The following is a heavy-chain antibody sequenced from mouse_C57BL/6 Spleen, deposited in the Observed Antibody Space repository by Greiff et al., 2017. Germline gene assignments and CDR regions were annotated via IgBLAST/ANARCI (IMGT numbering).Heavy chain of an antibody. D-gene: IGHD4-1*01. CDR3: AIDWAWFAY. CDR2: ISSGSSTI. V-gene: IGHV5-17*01. CDR1: GFTFSDYG. Sequence: DVHLVESGGGLVKPGGSLKLSCAASGFTFSDYGMHWVRQAPEKGLEWVAYISSGSSTIYYADTVKGRFTISRDNAKNTLFLQMTSLRSEDTAMYYCAIDWAWFAYWGQGTLVTVSA. J-gene: IGHJ3*01.